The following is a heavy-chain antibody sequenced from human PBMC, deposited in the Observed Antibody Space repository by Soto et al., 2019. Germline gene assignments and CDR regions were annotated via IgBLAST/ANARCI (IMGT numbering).Heavy chain of an antibody. D-gene: IGHD1-26*01. Sequence: PSQTLSLTCAISGDTVSSDNAAWNWSRQSPSRGLEWLGRTYYRSKWYNDLADSMKGRLSFSADTTKNQISLHLNSVTPEDTAVYYCARDLSGGYLDLDSWGQGTQVTVSS. J-gene: IGHJ4*02. CDR3: ARDLSGGYLDLDS. V-gene: IGHV6-1*01. CDR2: TYYRSKWYN. CDR1: GDTVSSDNAA.